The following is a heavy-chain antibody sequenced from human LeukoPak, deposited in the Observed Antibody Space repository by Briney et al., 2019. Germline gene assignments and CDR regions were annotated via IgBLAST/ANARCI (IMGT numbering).Heavy chain of an antibody. D-gene: IGHD2-15*01. CDR1: GFTFSTYW. CDR3: ARVIGGETFDY. J-gene: IGHJ4*02. V-gene: IGHV3-11*01. CDR2: ISSSGSTI. Sequence: GGSLRLSCEASGFTFSTYWMSWVRQAPGKGLEWVSYISSSGSTIYYADSVKGRFTISRDNAKNSLYLQMNSLRAEDTAVYYCARVIGGETFDYWGQGTLVTVSS.